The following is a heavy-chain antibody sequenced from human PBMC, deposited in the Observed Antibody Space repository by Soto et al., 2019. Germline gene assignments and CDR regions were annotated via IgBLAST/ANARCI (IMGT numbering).Heavy chain of an antibody. Sequence: QVQLVESGGGLVKPGGSLRLSCAASGFTFSDYYMSWIRQAPGKGLEWVSYISSSSRYTNYADSVKGRFTISRDNAKNALYLQRNSLRAEDTAVYYCARDQGGSAGSHSYYYGMDVWGQGTTVTVSS. V-gene: IGHV3-11*05. CDR3: ARDQGGSAGSHSYYYGMDV. CDR2: ISSSSRYT. D-gene: IGHD3-10*01. CDR1: GFTFSDYY. J-gene: IGHJ6*02.